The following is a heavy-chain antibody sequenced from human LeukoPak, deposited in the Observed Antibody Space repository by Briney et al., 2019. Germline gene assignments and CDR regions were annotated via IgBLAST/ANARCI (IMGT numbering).Heavy chain of an antibody. V-gene: IGHV1-8*01. CDR3: ASNGRFGELLSWFDP. Sequence: ASVKVSCKASGYTFTSYDINWVRQATGQGLEWMGWMNPNSGNTGYAQKFQGRVTMTTDTSTRTVYMELGSLRSDDTAVYYCASNGRFGELLSWFDPWGQGTLVTVSS. J-gene: IGHJ5*02. CDR2: MNPNSGNT. CDR1: GYTFTSYD. D-gene: IGHD3-10*01.